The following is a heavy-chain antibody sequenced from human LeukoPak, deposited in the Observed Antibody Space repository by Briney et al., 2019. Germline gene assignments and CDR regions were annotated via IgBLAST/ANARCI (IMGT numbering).Heavy chain of an antibody. CDR3: AREAQSSMIVVVIRGPNWFDP. Sequence: APVKVSCKASGYTFTSYAMHWVRQAPGQRLEWMGWINAGNGNTKYSQKFQGRVTITRDTSASTAYMELSSLRSEDTAVYYCAREAQSSMIVVVIRGPNWFDPWGQGTLVTVSS. CDR1: GYTFTSYA. CDR2: INAGNGNT. V-gene: IGHV1-3*01. J-gene: IGHJ5*02. D-gene: IGHD3-22*01.